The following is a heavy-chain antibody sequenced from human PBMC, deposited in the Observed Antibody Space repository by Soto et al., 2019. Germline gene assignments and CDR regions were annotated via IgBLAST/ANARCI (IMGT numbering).Heavy chain of an antibody. D-gene: IGHD2-2*02. CDR1: GYTFTSYD. J-gene: IGHJ3*02. CDR3: ARGRRKGRAIVWWAFDI. CDR2: MNPNSANT. Sequence: QVQLVQSGAEVKKPGASVKVSCKASGYTFTSYDINWVRQATGQGLEWMGWMNPNSANTGYAQKFQGRVTMTRNTSISTAYMELSSLRSEDTAVYYCARGRRKGRAIVWWAFDIWGQGTMVTVSS. V-gene: IGHV1-8*01.